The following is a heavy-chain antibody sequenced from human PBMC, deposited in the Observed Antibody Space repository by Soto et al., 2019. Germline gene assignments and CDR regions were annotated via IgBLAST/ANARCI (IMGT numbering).Heavy chain of an antibody. CDR2: ASGSGGST. J-gene: IGHJ6*02. CDR3: AKPGRPEDIVVVPAAIRYYYGMDV. CDR1: VCTFISYA. Sequence: GGSLRLYCPAPVCTFISYAMRWVRQAPGKRLACVSSASGSGGSTSYADSVKSRFTISRDNSKNTLYLQMNSLRAEDTAVYYCAKPGRPEDIVVVPAAIRYYYGMDVWGQGTTVTVSS. D-gene: IGHD2-2*02. V-gene: IGHV3-23*01.